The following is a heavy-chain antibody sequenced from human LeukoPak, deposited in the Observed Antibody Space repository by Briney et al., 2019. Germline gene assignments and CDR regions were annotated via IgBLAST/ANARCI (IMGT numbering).Heavy chain of an antibody. CDR1: GFTFSSYE. CDR2: ISSSSGI. CDR3: ARGSHYGDYYGMDV. Sequence: GGSLRLSCIASGFTFSSYEMSWVRQAPGKGLEWVSYISSSSGIFYADSVKGRFTISRDNAKNSLYLQMNSLRAEDTAVYYCARGSHYGDYYGMDVWGQGTTVTVSS. J-gene: IGHJ6*02. V-gene: IGHV3-48*03. D-gene: IGHD4-17*01.